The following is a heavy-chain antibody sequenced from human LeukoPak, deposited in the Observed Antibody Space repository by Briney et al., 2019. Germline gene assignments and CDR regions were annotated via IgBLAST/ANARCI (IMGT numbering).Heavy chain of an antibody. Sequence: PGGSLRLSCAASGFTFSSYAMSWVRQAPGKGLEWVSAISGSGGSTYYADSVKGRFTISRDNSKNTLYLQMNSLRAEDTAVYYCAKDGYDFWREASFDYWGQGTLVTVSS. CDR3: AKDGYDFWREASFDY. CDR2: ISGSGGST. V-gene: IGHV3-23*01. CDR1: GFTFSSYA. J-gene: IGHJ4*02. D-gene: IGHD3-3*01.